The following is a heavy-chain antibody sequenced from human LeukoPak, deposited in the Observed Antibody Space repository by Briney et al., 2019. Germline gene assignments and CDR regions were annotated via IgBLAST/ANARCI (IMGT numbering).Heavy chain of an antibody. CDR1: GYTFTGYY. CDR2: INPNSGGT. CDR3: ARDLVGEYSSGWYWNGTTDY. V-gene: IGHV1-2*02. D-gene: IGHD6-19*01. J-gene: IGHJ4*02. Sequence: ASVKVSCKASGYTFTGYYMHWVRQAPGQGLEWMGWINPNSGGTNYAQKFQGRVTMTRDTSISTAYMELSRLRSDDTAVYYCARDLVGEYSSGWYWNGTTDYWGQGTLVTVSS.